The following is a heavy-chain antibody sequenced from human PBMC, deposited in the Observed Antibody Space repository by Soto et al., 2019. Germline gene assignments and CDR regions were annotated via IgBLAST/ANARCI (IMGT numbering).Heavy chain of an antibody. Sequence: ASVKVSCKXSGYTFTSYGISWVRQAPGQGLEWMGWISAYNGNTNYAQKLQGRVTMTTDTSTSTAYMELRSLRSDDTAVYYCASSSFYYDSSGFPHDAFDIWGQGTMVTVSS. CDR3: ASSSFYYDSSGFPHDAFDI. CDR2: ISAYNGNT. V-gene: IGHV1-18*01. D-gene: IGHD3-22*01. J-gene: IGHJ3*02. CDR1: GYTFTSYG.